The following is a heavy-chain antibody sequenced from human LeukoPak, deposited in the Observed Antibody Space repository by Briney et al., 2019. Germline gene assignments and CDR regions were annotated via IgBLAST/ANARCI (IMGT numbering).Heavy chain of an antibody. CDR3: ARENIPLRYYYYYYMDV. V-gene: IGHV3-30*04. J-gene: IGHJ6*03. Sequence: GGSLRLSCAASGFTFSSYEMNWVRQAPGKGLEWVAVISYDGSNKYYADSVKGRFTISRDNSKNTLYLQMNSLRAEDTAVYYCARENIPLRYYYYYYMDVWGKGTTVTVSS. D-gene: IGHD1/OR15-1a*01. CDR2: ISYDGSNK. CDR1: GFTFSSYE.